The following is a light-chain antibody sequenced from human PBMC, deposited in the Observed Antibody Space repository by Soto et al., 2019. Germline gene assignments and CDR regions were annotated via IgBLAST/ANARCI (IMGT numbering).Light chain of an antibody. J-gene: IGKJ4*01. V-gene: IGKV1-33*01. CDR1: QAIRNY. CDR2: GGS. Sequence: DIQMTQSPSSLSASVGDRVTITCQASQAIRNYLNWYQQRPGTAPKLLIYGGSTLETGVPSRFSGRGSAAEFTLTISSLQPEDIATYYCQQYDTLPPTFGGGTKVEIK. CDR3: QQYDTLPPT.